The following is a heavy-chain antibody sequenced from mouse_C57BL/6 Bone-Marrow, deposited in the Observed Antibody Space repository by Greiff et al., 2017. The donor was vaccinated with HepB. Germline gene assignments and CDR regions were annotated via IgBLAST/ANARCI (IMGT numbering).Heavy chain of an antibody. CDR3: ARLLWRLRPC. CDR1: GYTFTSYW. CDR2: IHPNSGST. J-gene: IGHJ3*01. V-gene: IGHV1-64*01. D-gene: IGHD2-4*01. Sequence: QVQLKQPGAELVKPGASVKLSCKASGYTFTSYWMHWVKQRPGQGLEWIGMIHPNSGSTNYNEKFKSKATLTVDKSSSTAYMQLSSLTSEDSAVYYCARLLWRLRPCWGQGTLVTVSA.